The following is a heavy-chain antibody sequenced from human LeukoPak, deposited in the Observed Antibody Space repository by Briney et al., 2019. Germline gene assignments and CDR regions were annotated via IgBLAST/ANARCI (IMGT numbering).Heavy chain of an antibody. CDR1: GFTFSSYW. D-gene: IGHD3-10*01. Sequence: GGSLRLSCAASGFTFSSYWMHWVRQAPGKGLVWVSRINSDGSSTSYADSVKGRFTISRDNAKNTLYLQMNSLRAEDTAVYYCAREEVRAGQTYYYYGMDVWGQGTTVTVSS. J-gene: IGHJ6*02. CDR3: AREEVRAGQTYYYYGMDV. V-gene: IGHV3-74*01. CDR2: INSDGSST.